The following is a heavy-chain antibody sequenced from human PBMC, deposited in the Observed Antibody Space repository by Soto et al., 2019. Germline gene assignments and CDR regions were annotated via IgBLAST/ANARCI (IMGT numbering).Heavy chain of an antibody. D-gene: IGHD2-2*01. V-gene: IGHV4-59*08. Sequence: SSVILSLTCTVSGCSISSYYWSWIRQHPGKGLEWFGYFYYSGSTNYDPSLKSRVTISVDTSKNQFSLKLSSVTAADTAVYYCARLFNRNYCSSTSCYGPYYYYYMGVWGKGTTVTVSS. CDR2: FYYSGST. J-gene: IGHJ6*03. CDR1: GCSISSYY. CDR3: ARLFNRNYCSSTSCYGPYYYYYMGV.